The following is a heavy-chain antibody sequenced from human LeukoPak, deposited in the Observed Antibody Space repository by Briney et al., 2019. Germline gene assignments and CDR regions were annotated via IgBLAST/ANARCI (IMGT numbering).Heavy chain of an antibody. CDR1: GDSISSYY. Sequence: SETLSLTCTVSGDSISSYYWSWIRQPPGKGLEWIGYISYSGRTNYNPSLRSRVTISIDTSRNQFSLKLRSVTAADTAVYYCARRSGYTPGYRVVSCFDPWGQGTLVTVSS. V-gene: IGHV4-59*08. CDR3: ARRSGYTPGYRVVSCFDP. J-gene: IGHJ5*02. CDR2: ISYSGRT. D-gene: IGHD5-18*01.